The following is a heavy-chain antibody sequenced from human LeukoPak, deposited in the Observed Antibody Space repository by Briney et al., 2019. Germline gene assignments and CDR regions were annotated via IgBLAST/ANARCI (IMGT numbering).Heavy chain of an antibody. Sequence: GGSLRLSCAASGFTFSSYDMHWVRQATGKGLEWVSAIGTADDTYYPGSVKGRFTISRENAKNSLYLQMNSLRAGDTAVYYCARASDILTGFDYWGQGTLVTVSS. V-gene: IGHV3-13*01. CDR1: GFTFSSYD. D-gene: IGHD3-9*01. CDR3: ARASDILTGFDY. CDR2: IGTADDT. J-gene: IGHJ4*02.